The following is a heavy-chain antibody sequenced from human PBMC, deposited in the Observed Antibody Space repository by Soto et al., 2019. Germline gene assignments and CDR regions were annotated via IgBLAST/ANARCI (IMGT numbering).Heavy chain of an antibody. J-gene: IGHJ4*02. CDR2: ITGSGAGT. Sequence: EVQLLESGGGLVQPGGSLRLSCVASGFTFSRYALTWVRQAPGRGLEWVSSITGSGAGTDYADSVRGRFTISRDNSENTLYLQMNSLRAKETALYTWARVPNGDSVGAFDAWGQGTLVTVSS. CDR3: ARVPNGDSVGAFDA. CDR1: GFTFSRYA. D-gene: IGHD4-17*01. V-gene: IGHV3-23*01.